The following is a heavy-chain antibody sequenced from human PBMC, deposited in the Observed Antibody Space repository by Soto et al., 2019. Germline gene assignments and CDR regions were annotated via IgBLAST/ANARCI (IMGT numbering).Heavy chain of an antibody. Sequence: SETLSLTCTVSGASITSLYDYWGGIRHPPGKGLEWIGSSYHSGSTYYAPSLMSRVAMSVDTSKNQFSLKLNSVTAADTAVYYCARRGWGSSSFFDYWGQGTLVTVSS. CDR1: GASITSLYDY. CDR3: ARRGWGSSSFFDY. V-gene: IGHV4-39*01. D-gene: IGHD6-6*01. CDR2: SYHSGST. J-gene: IGHJ4*02.